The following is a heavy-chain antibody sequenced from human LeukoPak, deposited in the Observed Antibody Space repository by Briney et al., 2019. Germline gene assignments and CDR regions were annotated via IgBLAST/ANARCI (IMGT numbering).Heavy chain of an antibody. CDR3: ARDRYGNTWDY. V-gene: IGHV4-59*01. Sequence: SETLSLTCTVSGGSIRSYYWSWIRQPPGKGLEWIGYIYYSGSTNYNPSLKSRVTISVDTSKNQFSLKLSSVTAADTAVYYCARDRYGNTWDYWGQGTLVTVSS. CDR1: GGSIRSYY. D-gene: IGHD1-1*01. J-gene: IGHJ4*02. CDR2: IYYSGST.